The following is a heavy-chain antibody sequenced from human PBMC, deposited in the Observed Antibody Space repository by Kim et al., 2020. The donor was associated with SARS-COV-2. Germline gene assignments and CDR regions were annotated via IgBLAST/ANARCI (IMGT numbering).Heavy chain of an antibody. D-gene: IGHD1-26*01. CDR3: ARDGHRVGATKDYYYYGMDV. V-gene: IGHV6-1*01. Sequence: SQTLSLTCAISGDSVSSNSAAWNWIRQSPSRGLEWLGRTYYRSKWYNDYAVSVKSRITINPDTSKNQFSLQLNSVTPEDTAVYYCARDGHRVGATKDYYYYGMDVWGQGTTVTVSS. CDR1: GDSVSSNSAA. CDR2: TYYRSKWYN. J-gene: IGHJ6*02.